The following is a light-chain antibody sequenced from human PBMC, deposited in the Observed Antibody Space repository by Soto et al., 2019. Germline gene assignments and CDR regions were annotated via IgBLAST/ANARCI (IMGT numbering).Light chain of an antibody. CDR3: SLYTSENTYV. J-gene: IGLJ1*01. Sequence: QSALTQPPSVSGSPGQSVTISCTGTRTDFVSYNRVSWYQQPPGTAPKLIIYEASNRPSGVPDRFSGSKSGNTASLTISGLQAADEADYYCSLYTSENTYVFGTGTKVTVL. CDR1: RTDFVSYNR. CDR2: EAS. V-gene: IGLV2-18*01.